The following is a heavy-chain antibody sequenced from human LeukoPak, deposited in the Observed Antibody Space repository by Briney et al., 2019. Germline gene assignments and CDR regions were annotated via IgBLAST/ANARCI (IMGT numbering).Heavy chain of an antibody. CDR2: ISAYNGNT. D-gene: IGHD3-16*02. Sequence: GASVKVSCKASGGTFSSYAISWVRQAPGQGLEWMGWISAYNGNTNYAQKLQGRVTMTTDTSTSTAYMELRSLRSDDTAVYYCARVSLTRDNWFDPWGQGTLVTVSS. CDR3: ARVSLTRDNWFDP. V-gene: IGHV1-18*01. CDR1: GGTFSSYA. J-gene: IGHJ5*02.